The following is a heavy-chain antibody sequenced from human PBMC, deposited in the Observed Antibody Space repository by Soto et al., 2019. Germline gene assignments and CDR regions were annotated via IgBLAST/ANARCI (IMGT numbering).Heavy chain of an antibody. J-gene: IGHJ5*02. CDR2: IIPIFATA. CDR3: ARSSPNCTNGVCYGMRWFAP. CDR1: GRTFSSYG. V-gene: IGHV1-69*01. D-gene: IGHD2-8*01. Sequence: QVQLVQSGAEVKKPGSSVKFSCKASGRTFSSYGISWVRQAPGQGLEWMGGIIPIFATANYAQKFQGRVTITADESTSTAYMELSSLRAEDTAVYYCARSSPNCTNGVCYGMRWFAPWGQGNLVTVSS.